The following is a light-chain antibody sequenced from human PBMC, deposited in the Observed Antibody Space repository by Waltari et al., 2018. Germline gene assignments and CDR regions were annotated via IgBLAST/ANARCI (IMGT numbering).Light chain of an antibody. CDR3: SSYAGSNLWV. J-gene: IGLJ3*02. Sequence: QSALTQPPSASGSPGQSVTISCTGTSSDVGGYDYVSWYQQHPDKAPELMIYEVTKRPAAAPERFSGSKSGITAFLAVSGLQAEDEADYYCSSYAGSNLWVFGGGTKLTVL. CDR1: SSDVGGYDY. V-gene: IGLV2-8*01. CDR2: EVT.